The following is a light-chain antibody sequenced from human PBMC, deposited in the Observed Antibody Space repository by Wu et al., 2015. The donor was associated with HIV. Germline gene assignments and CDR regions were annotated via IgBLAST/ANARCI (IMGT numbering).Light chain of an antibody. CDR2: AAS. Sequence: DIQMTQSPSSLSASVGDRVTITCRASQSISSYLNWYQQKPGKAPKLLIYAASSLQSGVPSRFSGSGSRTDFTLIISSLQTEDFATYYCQQSYNFPLTFGPGTTVDVK. V-gene: IGKV1-39*01. CDR1: QSISSY. J-gene: IGKJ3*01. CDR3: QQSYNFPLT.